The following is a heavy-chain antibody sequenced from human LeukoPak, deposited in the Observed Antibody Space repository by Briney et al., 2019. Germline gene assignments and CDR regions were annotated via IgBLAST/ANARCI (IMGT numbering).Heavy chain of an antibody. V-gene: IGHV1-69*13. D-gene: IGHD3-3*01. CDR3: ARAARREWLLFDY. CDR1: GGTFSSYA. J-gene: IGHJ4*02. Sequence: SVKVSCKASGGTFSSYAISWVRQAPGQGLEWMGGIIPIFGTANYAQKFQGRVTITADGSTSTAYMELSSLRSEDTAVYYCARAARREWLLFDYWGQGTLVTVSS. CDR2: IIPIFGTA.